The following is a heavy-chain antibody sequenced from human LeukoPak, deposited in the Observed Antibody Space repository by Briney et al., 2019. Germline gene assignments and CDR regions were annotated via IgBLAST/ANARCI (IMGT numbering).Heavy chain of an antibody. V-gene: IGHV4-30-4*01. CDR1: GGSISSGDYY. CDR3: ARVVTGRAVDP. CDR2: IYYSGST. D-gene: IGHD1-14*01. Sequence: SQTLSLTCTVSGGSISSGDYYWSWIRQPPGKGLEWIGYIYYSGSTYYNPSLKSRVTISVDTPKNQFSLKLSSVTAADTAVYYCARVVTGRAVDPWGQGTLVTVSS. J-gene: IGHJ5*02.